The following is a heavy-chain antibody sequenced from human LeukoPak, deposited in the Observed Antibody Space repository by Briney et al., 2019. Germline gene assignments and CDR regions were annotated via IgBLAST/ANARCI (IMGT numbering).Heavy chain of an antibody. V-gene: IGHV4-39*01. D-gene: IGHD2-21*01. J-gene: IGHJ5*02. CDR3: ARLIVVENWFDP. Sequence: PSETLSLTCTVSGGSISSSSYYWGWIRQPPGKGLKWIGSIYYSGSTYYNPSLKSRVTISVDTSKNQFSLKLSSVTAADTAVYYCARLIVVENWFDPWGQGTLVTVSS. CDR2: IYYSGST. CDR1: GGSISSSSYY.